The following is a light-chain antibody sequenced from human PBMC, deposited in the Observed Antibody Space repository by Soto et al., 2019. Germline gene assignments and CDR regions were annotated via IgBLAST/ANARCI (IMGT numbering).Light chain of an antibody. Sequence: DIQMTQSPSSVYASVGDRVTITCRASQNIGHCLAWYQQKPGKVPQLLIYAASVLQTVVPSRFSGSRSGPLFTLTISSLLSEDSETYYCQQANIFPFTVGGGTKVEIK. J-gene: IGKJ4*01. CDR1: QNIGHC. CDR3: QQANIFPFT. CDR2: AAS. V-gene: IGKV1-12*02.